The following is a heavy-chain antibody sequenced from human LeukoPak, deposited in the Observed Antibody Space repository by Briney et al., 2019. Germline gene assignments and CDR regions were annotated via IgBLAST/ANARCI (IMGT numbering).Heavy chain of an antibody. CDR2: INHNTGVT. J-gene: IGHJ4*02. Sequence: ASVKVSCKASAYTFTDFYIHWVRQAPGQGLEWMGWINHNTGVTNYARKFQGRVTMTRDTSINTAYMELSRLTSDDAALYYCARDGDFDYWGQGTLVTVSS. CDR1: AYTFTDFY. CDR3: ARDGDFDY. D-gene: IGHD2-21*01. V-gene: IGHV1-2*02.